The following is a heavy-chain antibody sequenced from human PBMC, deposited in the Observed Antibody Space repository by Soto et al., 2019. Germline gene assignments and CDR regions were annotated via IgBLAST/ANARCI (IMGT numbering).Heavy chain of an antibody. V-gene: IGHV1-18*01. Sequence: QVQLVQSGDEVKKPGASVKVSCKASGYIFVNYGIAWVRQAPGQGLERMGWISPYNGNTHYATKVQGRLTMTTDTSTSTAYMDLGSLTSDDTAVYYCAMVDNYVTPTPQDVSGQGTTVTVSS. CDR3: AMVDNYVTPTPQDV. CDR2: ISPYNGNT. CDR1: GYIFVNYG. J-gene: IGHJ6*02. D-gene: IGHD3-16*01.